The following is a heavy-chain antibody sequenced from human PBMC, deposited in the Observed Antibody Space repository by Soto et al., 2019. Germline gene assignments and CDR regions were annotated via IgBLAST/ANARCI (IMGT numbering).Heavy chain of an antibody. CDR1: GFPFSMSA. CDR2: TGLNGRTT. Sequence: EVQLLESGGGLVQPGGSLRLSCAASGFPFSMSAMTWVRQAPGKGLEWVSTTGLNGRTTYYADSVKGRFTVSRDNTKNTLDLQMSSLRAEHTAVYYCATVHSTSRSFDYWGQGTLVTVSS. D-gene: IGHD6-6*01. CDR3: ATVHSTSRSFDY. J-gene: IGHJ4*02. V-gene: IGHV3-23*01.